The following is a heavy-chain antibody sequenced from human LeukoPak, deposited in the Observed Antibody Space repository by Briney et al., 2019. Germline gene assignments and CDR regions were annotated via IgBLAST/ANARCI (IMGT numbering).Heavy chain of an antibody. Sequence: PGGSLRLSCAASGFTFSKSWMSWVRQAPGQGLEWVAAIQDDGSVKDYVDSVKGRFTISRDNAKNSMYLQMNSLRAEDTAVYYCATYTNWVAGDVWGQGPTVSVSS. CDR1: GFTFSKSW. D-gene: IGHD1-1*01. CDR2: IQDDGSVK. V-gene: IGHV3-7*01. J-gene: IGHJ6*02. CDR3: ATYTNWVAGDV.